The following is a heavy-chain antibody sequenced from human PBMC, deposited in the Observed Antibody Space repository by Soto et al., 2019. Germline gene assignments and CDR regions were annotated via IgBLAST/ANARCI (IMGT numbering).Heavy chain of an antibody. Sequence: QVQLVQSGAEVKKPGAPVKVSCKASGYTFTSYAMHWVRQAPGQRLEWMGWINAGNGNTKYSQKFQGRVTITRDTSASTAYMELSSLRSEDTAVYYCARGNKLRYFDWLSSDYFDYWGQGTLVTVSS. V-gene: IGHV1-3*01. D-gene: IGHD3-9*01. CDR3: ARGNKLRYFDWLSSDYFDY. CDR1: GYTFTSYA. CDR2: INAGNGNT. J-gene: IGHJ4*02.